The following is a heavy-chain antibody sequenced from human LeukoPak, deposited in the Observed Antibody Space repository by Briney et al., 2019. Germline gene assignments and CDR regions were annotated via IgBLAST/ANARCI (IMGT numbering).Heavy chain of an antibody. D-gene: IGHD2-2*01. CDR1: GFTFSSYS. V-gene: IGHV3-21*01. Sequence: TGGSLRLSCAASGFTFSSYSMNWVRQAPGKGLEWVSSISSSSSYIYYADSVKGRFTISRDNAKNSLYLQMNSLRAEDTAVYYCARESRYCSSTSCQFDYWGQGTLVTVSS. CDR2: ISSSSSYI. CDR3: ARESRYCSSTSCQFDY. J-gene: IGHJ4*02.